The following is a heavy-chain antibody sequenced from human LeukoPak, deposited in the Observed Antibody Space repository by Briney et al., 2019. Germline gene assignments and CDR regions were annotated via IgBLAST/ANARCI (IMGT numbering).Heavy chain of an antibody. V-gene: IGHV3-20*04. Sequence: GGSLRLSCAASGFTFSTYALSWVRQAPGKGLEWVSGINWNGGSTGYADSVKGRFTISRDNAKNSLYLQMNSLRAEDTALYYCATTGGIAAAGTLDYWGQGTLVTVSS. CDR1: GFTFSTYA. J-gene: IGHJ4*02. D-gene: IGHD6-13*01. CDR2: INWNGGST. CDR3: ATTGGIAAAGTLDY.